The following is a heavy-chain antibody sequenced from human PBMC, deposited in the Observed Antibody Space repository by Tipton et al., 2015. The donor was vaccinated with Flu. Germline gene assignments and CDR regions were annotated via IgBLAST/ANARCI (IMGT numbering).Heavy chain of an antibody. Sequence: TLSLTCSVSGSSIRSSNYFWGWIRQPPGKGLEWIGNIFHSGNTYHNPSLKSRVTISVDTSKNHFSLKLSSVTAADTAVYYCARRDYSNYVSEPKNWFDSWCQGALVIVSS. D-gene: IGHD4-11*01. V-gene: IGHV4-39*07. CDR1: GSSIRSSNYF. CDR3: ARRDYSNYVSEPKNWFDS. CDR2: IFHSGNT. J-gene: IGHJ5*01.